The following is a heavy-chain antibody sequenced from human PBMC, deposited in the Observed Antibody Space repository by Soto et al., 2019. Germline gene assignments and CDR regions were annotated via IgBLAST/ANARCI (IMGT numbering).Heavy chain of an antibody. Sequence: SETLSLTCTVSGGSISSGGYYWSWIRQHPGKGLEGIGYIYYSGSTYYNPSLKSRVTISVDTSKNQFSLKLSSVTAADTAVYYCAREKWGYSNYYIYYYYMDVWDNGTLVTVSS. D-gene: IGHD4-4*01. J-gene: IGHJ6*03. CDR2: IYYSGST. V-gene: IGHV4-31*03. CDR3: AREKWGYSNYYIYYYYMDV. CDR1: GGSISSGGYY.